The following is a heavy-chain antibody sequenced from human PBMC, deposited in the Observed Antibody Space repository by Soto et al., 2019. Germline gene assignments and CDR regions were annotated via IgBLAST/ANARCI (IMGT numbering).Heavy chain of an antibody. Sequence: QVQLVESGGGVVQPGRSLRLSCAASGFTFSNYGMHWVRQAPGTGLDWVAVISYDGTYKYYSDSVKGRFTVSRDNSKNTLYLQMNSLRPEDTAMYYCATFYHDSGTLAGASWFDPWGQGTLATVCS. CDR3: ATFYHDSGTLAGASWFDP. V-gene: IGHV3-30*03. D-gene: IGHD3-22*01. CDR1: GFTFSNYG. CDR2: ISYDGTYK. J-gene: IGHJ5*02.